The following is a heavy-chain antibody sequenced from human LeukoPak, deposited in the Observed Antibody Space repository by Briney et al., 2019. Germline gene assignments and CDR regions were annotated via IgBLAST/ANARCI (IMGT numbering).Heavy chain of an antibody. CDR2: IYYSGST. J-gene: IGHJ4*02. V-gene: IGHV4-39*01. CDR1: GGSISSSSYY. CDR3: ARGASKGKYYDFWSGYYGPHFDY. Sequence: SETLSLTCTVSGGSISSSSYYWGWIRQPPGKGLEWIGCIYYSGSTYYNPSLKSRVTISVDTSKNQFSLKLSFVTAADTAVYYCARGASKGKYYDFWSGYYGPHFDYWGQGTLVTVSS. D-gene: IGHD3-3*01.